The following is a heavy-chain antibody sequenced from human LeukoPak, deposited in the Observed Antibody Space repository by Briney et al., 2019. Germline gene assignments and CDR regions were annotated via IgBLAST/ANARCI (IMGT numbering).Heavy chain of an antibody. CDR1: GFTFSSYA. D-gene: IGHD2-2*01. CDR3: ARGFAVVPTSIDH. CDR2: ISGSGGST. Sequence: PGGSLRLSCAASGFTFSSYAMSWVRQAPGKGLEWVSAISGSGGSTYYADSVKGRFTISRDNAKNTLFLQMNSLSPEDTAVYFCARGFAVVPTSIDHWGQGTLVTVSS. J-gene: IGHJ4*02. V-gene: IGHV3-23*01.